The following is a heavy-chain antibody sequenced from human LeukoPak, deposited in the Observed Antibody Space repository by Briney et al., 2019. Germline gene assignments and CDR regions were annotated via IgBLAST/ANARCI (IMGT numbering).Heavy chain of an antibody. CDR2: IYHSGIT. J-gene: IGHJ4*02. V-gene: IGHV4-38-2*01. D-gene: IGHD3-10*01. CDR3: ARAIRGVISLDF. CDR1: GYSISSGYY. Sequence: SETLSLTCAVSGYSISSGYYWGWIRQSPGKGLEWIGRIYHSGITYYNPSLKSRVAISVDASKNQFSLKLSSVTAADTAVYYCARAIRGVISLDFWGQGTLVTVSS.